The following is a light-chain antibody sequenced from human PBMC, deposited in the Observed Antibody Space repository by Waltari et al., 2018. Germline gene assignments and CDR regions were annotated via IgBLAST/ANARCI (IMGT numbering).Light chain of an antibody. CDR2: GAY. Sequence: IVLTQSPGTLSLSPGERATLSCRASQSVNTYLAWYQQKPGQAPRLLIDGAYTRAAGIPDRFSGSGFGTDFSLTISRLEAEYFAVYYCQHHVRLPATFGQGTKVESK. CDR3: QHHVRLPAT. V-gene: IGKV3-20*01. CDR1: QSVNTY. J-gene: IGKJ1*01.